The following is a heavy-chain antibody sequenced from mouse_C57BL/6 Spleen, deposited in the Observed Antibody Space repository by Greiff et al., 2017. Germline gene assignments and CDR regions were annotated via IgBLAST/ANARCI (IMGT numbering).Heavy chain of an antibody. V-gene: IGHV1-53*01. CDR3: ARTDEGNEGFAY. D-gene: IGHD2-1*01. Sequence: QVQLQQPGTELVKPGASVKLSCKASGYTFTSYWMHWVKQRPGQGLEWIGNINPCNGGTNYNEKFKGKATLTVDKSSSTAYMQLSSLTSEDSAVYYCARTDEGNEGFAYWGQGTLVTVSA. CDR2: INPCNGGT. J-gene: IGHJ3*01. CDR1: GYTFTSYW.